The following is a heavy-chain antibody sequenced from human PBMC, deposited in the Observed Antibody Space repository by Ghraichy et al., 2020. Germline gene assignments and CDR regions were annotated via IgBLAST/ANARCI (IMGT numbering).Heavy chain of an antibody. CDR2: IIPIFGTA. J-gene: IGHJ4*02. CDR1: GGTFSSYA. Sequence: SVKVSCKASGGTFSSYAISWVRQAPGQGLEWMGGIIPIFGTANYAQKFQGRVTITADESTSTAYMELSSLRSEDTAVYYCARQIVGATGQHDYWGQGTLVTVSS. V-gene: IGHV1-69*13. D-gene: IGHD1-26*01. CDR3: ARQIVGATGQHDY.